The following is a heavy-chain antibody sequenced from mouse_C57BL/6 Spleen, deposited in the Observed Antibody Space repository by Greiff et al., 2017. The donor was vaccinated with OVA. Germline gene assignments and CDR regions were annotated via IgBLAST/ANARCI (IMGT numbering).Heavy chain of an antibody. Sequence: QVHVKQPGAELVKPGASVKLSCKASGYTFTSYWMHWVKQRPGRGLEWIGRIDPNSGGTKYNEKFKSKATLTVDKPSSTAYMQLSSLTSEDSAVYYCARSTLTTVVAEDMDYWGQGPSVTGSS. V-gene: IGHV1-72*01. CDR1: GYTFTSYW. D-gene: IGHD1-1*01. J-gene: IGHJ4*01. CDR2: IDPNSGGT. CDR3: ARSTLTTVVAEDMDY.